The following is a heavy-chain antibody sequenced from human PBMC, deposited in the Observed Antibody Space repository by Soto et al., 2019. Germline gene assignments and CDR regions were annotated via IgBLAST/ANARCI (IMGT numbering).Heavy chain of an antibody. CDR2: IIPAVGTA. J-gene: IGHJ4*02. Sequence: QVQLVQSGAEVKKPGSSVKVSCTASGGTFSSYAISWVRQAPGQGLEWMGSIIPAVGTADYAQKFQGRVTITADESARTAYMEVSSLTSEDTAVYYCARLGQGFFDYWGQGTLVTVSS. CDR3: ARLGQGFFDY. D-gene: IGHD7-27*01. CDR1: GGTFSSYA. V-gene: IGHV1-69*18.